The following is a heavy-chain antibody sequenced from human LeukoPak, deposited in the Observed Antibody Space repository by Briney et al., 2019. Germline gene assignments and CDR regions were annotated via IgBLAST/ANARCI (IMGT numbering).Heavy chain of an antibody. CDR3: ARDLGWYYYDSSGYYY. V-gene: IGHV1-2*02. J-gene: IGHJ4*02. Sequence: VPSVKVSCKASGYTFTGYYMHWVRQAPGQGLEWMGWINPNSGGTNYAQKFQGRVTMTRDTSISTAYMELSRLRSDDTAAYYCARDLGWYYYDSSGYYYWGQRTLVTVSS. CDR1: GYTFTGYY. D-gene: IGHD3-22*01. CDR2: INPNSGGT.